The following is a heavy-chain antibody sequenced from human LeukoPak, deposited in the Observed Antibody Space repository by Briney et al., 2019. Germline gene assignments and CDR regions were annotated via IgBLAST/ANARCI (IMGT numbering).Heavy chain of an antibody. CDR3: AGQAMVLAAEDYSDS. CDR2: LYYGGKN. Sequence: PSETLSLTCTVSGGSISSGTYSWAWIRQPPGKGLEWIGSLYYGGKNYYNPSLKNRVTISVDTSKNHLSLTLTSVTATDTAVYFCAGQAMVLAAEDYSDSWGQGTLVTVSS. V-gene: IGHV4-39*02. J-gene: IGHJ4*02. D-gene: IGHD3-10*01. CDR1: GGSISSGTYS.